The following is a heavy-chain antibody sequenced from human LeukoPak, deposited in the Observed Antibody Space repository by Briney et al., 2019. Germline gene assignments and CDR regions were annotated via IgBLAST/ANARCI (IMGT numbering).Heavy chain of an antibody. J-gene: IGHJ4*02. CDR2: ISFDGSEK. CDR1: GFTFTTYG. D-gene: IGHD6-19*01. CDR3: AKDRLGNFDY. Sequence: GGSLRLSCAASGFTFTTYGMHWVRQPPGKGLEWVALISFDGSEKYYADSVKGRFTISRDNSKNTLYLQMNSLRAEDTAVYYCAKDRLGNFDYWGQGTLVTVSS. V-gene: IGHV3-30*18.